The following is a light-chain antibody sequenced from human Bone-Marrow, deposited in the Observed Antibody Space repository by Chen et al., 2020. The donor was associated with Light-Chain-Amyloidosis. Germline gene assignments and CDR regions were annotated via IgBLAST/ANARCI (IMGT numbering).Light chain of an antibody. J-gene: IGLJ2*01. Sequence: SYELTQPPSVSVSPGQTARIPCSGDDLPTKYAYWYQQKPGQAPVLVIHRDTERPSGSSERLSGSSSGTTATLTISGVQAEDEADYHCQSADSSGTYEVIFGGGTKLTVL. CDR2: RDT. V-gene: IGLV3-25*03. CDR3: QSADSSGTYEVI. CDR1: DLPTKY.